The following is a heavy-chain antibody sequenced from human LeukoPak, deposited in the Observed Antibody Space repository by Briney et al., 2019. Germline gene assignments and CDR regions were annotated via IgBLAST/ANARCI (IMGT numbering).Heavy chain of an antibody. J-gene: IGHJ3*02. CDR1: GFTFKSYG. V-gene: IGHV3-23*01. CDR3: AKNMGYGGNSAFDI. CDR2: ISGSGDNT. Sequence: PGGSMRLSCAASGFTFKSYGMSWVSQAPGQGLEWVSVISGSGDNTNYADPVKGRFTISRDNSKNTLYVQMNSLRAEDTAVYYCAKNMGYGGNSAFDIWGQGTMVTGSS. D-gene: IGHD4-23*01.